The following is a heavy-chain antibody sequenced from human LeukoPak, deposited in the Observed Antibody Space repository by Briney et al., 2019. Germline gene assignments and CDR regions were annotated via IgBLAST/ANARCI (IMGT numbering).Heavy chain of an antibody. D-gene: IGHD5-24*01. CDR1: GGTFSSYA. V-gene: IGHV1-69*06. Sequence: SVKVSCKASGGTFSSYAISWVRQAPGQGLEWMGGIIPIFGTANYAQNFQGRVTMTGDTSTSTVYMELSSLRSEDTAVYYCARVRDGYNDAYDIWGQGTMVTVPS. J-gene: IGHJ3*02. CDR2: IIPIFGTA. CDR3: ARVRDGYNDAYDI.